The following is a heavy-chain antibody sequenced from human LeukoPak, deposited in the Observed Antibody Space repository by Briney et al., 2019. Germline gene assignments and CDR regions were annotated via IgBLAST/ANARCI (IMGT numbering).Heavy chain of an antibody. CDR3: ARRGGGHAFDI. CDR1: GGSISSYY. Sequence: SETLSLTCTVSGGSISSYYWSWIRQPPGKGLECIGYIYYSGSTNYNPSLKSRVNISIDTSRTQFSLKLSSVTAADTAMYYCARRGGGHAFDIWGQGIMVTVSS. V-gene: IGHV4-59*08. J-gene: IGHJ3*02. CDR2: IYYSGST. D-gene: IGHD3-16*01.